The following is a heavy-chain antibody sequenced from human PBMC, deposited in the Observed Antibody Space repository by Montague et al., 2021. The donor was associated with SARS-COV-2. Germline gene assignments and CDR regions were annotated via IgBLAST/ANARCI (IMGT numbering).Heavy chain of an antibody. Sequence: TLSLTCTVPGGSIRSGSYYWSWIRQPTGDGLEWIGRIYTSGSTNYNPSLKSRVTISVDTSKNQFSLKLSSVTAADTAVYYCARVPPYYYDSSGYYSGAFDIWGQGTMVTVSS. CDR3: ARVPPYYYDSSGYYSGAFDI. V-gene: IGHV4-61*02. CDR1: GGSIRSGSYY. CDR2: IYTSGST. J-gene: IGHJ3*02. D-gene: IGHD3-22*01.